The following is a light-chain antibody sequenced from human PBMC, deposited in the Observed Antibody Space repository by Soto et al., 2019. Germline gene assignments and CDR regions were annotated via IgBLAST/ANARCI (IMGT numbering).Light chain of an antibody. J-gene: IGKJ4*01. V-gene: IGKV2D-29*01. Sequence: DIVMTQTSLHLSVTPCQPASISLKASQRLLHSDGKTYLYWYLQKXGQPPQXXIYEVSNRLSGVPDRFSGSGSGTDFTLKIGRVEAEDVGVDYCMQSIQLPLTFGGGTKVDIK. CDR2: EVS. CDR3: MQSIQLPLT. CDR1: QRLLHSDGKTY.